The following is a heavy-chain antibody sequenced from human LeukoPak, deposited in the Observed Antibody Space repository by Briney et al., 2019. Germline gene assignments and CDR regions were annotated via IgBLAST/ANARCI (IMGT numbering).Heavy chain of an antibody. J-gene: IGHJ6*03. D-gene: IGHD1-14*01. Sequence: GGSLRLSCAASGLTFSSYWMSWVRQAPGKGLEWVSVISGSGGGTYYADTVKGRLTISRDNSKNTLYLQMNSLRAEDTAVYYCAKDRRAVTPSAMDVWGKGTTVIVSS. CDR1: GLTFSSYW. CDR3: AKDRRAVTPSAMDV. CDR2: ISGSGGGT. V-gene: IGHV3-23*01.